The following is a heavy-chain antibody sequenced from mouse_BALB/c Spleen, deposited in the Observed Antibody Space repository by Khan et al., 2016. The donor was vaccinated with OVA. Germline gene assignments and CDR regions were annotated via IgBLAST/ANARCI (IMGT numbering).Heavy chain of an antibody. V-gene: IGHV2-6-5*01. CDR3: AKGVCSYYYTLDY. CDR1: GFSLSDYG. Sequence: VELVESGPGLVVPSQNLSITCTVSGFSLSDYGVSWIRQPPGKGLEWLGVIWGGGTTYYNSALKSRLSISKDNSKSQVFLKMSSLQSDDTAIFYCAKGVCSYYYTLDYWGQGTSVTVSS. J-gene: IGHJ4*01. CDR2: IWGGGTT.